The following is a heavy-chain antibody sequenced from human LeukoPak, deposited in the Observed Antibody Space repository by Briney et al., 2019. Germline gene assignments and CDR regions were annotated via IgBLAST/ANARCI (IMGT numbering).Heavy chain of an antibody. CDR2: IIPIFGTA. CDR3: ARVAPRITMIVVVTPNWFDP. CDR1: GGTFSSYA. Sequence: SVKVSCKASGGTFSSYAISWVRQAPGQGLEWMGGIIPIFGTANYAQKFQGRVTMTTDTSTSTAYMELRSLRSDDTAVYYCARVAPRITMIVVVTPNWFDPWGQGTLVTVSS. D-gene: IGHD3-22*01. J-gene: IGHJ5*02. V-gene: IGHV1-69*05.